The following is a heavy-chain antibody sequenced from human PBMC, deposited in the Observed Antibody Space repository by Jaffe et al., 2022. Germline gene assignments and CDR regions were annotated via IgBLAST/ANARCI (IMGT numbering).Heavy chain of an antibody. CDR3: ARVRADYIWGSYRSGPFDY. V-gene: IGHV4-4*02. CDR1: GGSISSSNW. Sequence: QVQLQESGPGLVKPSGTLSLTCAVSGGSISSSNWWSWVRQPPGKGLEWIGEIYHSGSTNYNPSLKSRVTISVDKSKNQFSLKLSSVTAADTAVYYCARVRADYIWGSYRSGPFDYWGQGTLVTVSS. J-gene: IGHJ4*02. D-gene: IGHD3-16*02. CDR2: IYHSGST.